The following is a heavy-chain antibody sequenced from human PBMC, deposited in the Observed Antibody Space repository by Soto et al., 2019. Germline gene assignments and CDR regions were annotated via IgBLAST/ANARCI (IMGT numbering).Heavy chain of an antibody. J-gene: IGHJ4*02. CDR2: ITGNDNTI. Sequence: GGSLRLSCAASGFTFSGYYMAWIRQAPGKGLEWVSYITGNDNTIYYADSVKGRFTISRDNAKNSLYLQMNSLRAEDTAVYYCARDRQLAHFDYWGQGTLVTVSS. D-gene: IGHD6-6*01. CDR1: GFTFSGYY. V-gene: IGHV3-11*04. CDR3: ARDRQLAHFDY.